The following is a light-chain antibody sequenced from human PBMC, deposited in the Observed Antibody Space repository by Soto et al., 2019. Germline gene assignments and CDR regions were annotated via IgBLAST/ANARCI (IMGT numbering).Light chain of an antibody. CDR2: DAS. CDR1: QTISIY. Sequence: DIQMTQSPSTLSASVGDRVTITCRASQTISIYLAWCQQRPGEAPKLLIYDASTLESGVPARFSGSGSGTEFTLTISSLQTDDFATYYCHQYSSSSPTFGQGTKVEIQ. V-gene: IGKV1-5*01. J-gene: IGKJ1*01. CDR3: HQYSSSSPT.